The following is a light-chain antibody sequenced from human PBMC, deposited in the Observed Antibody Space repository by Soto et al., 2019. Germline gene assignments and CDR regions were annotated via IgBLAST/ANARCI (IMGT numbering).Light chain of an antibody. CDR2: DAS. CDR1: QSISSW. V-gene: IGKV1-5*01. Sequence: DIQMTQSPSTLSSSVGDRVTITCRASQSISSWFAWYQQKPGKAPKPLIYDASSLESGVASMFSGSGSGTEFTLTISSLQYDYFATYYCQHYSSYSRTFGQGTKLEIK. J-gene: IGKJ2*01. CDR3: QHYSSYSRT.